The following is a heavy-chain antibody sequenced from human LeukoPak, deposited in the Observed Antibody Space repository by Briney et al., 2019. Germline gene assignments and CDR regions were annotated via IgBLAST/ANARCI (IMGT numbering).Heavy chain of an antibody. V-gene: IGHV1-2*02. Sequence: AASVKVSCKASGYTFTDYYMHWVRQAPGQGLEWMGWIIPTSGGTNYAQKFQGRVTMTRDTSISTAYMELSRLRSDDTAVYYCARDRETYYYDSSGYYGNYWGQGTLVTVSS. CDR3: ARDRETYYYDSSGYYGNY. CDR1: GYTFTDYY. J-gene: IGHJ4*02. CDR2: IIPTSGGT. D-gene: IGHD3-22*01.